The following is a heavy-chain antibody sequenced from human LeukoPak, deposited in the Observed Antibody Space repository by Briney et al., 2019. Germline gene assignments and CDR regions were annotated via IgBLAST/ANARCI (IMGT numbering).Heavy chain of an antibody. CDR3: ARAGGSGYDLDY. Sequence: SETLSPTCTVSGGSISSSSYYWGWIRQPPGTGLEWVGSIYYSGSTYYNPSLKSRVTISVDTSKNQFSLKLSSVTAADTAVYYCARAGGSGYDLDYWGQGTLVTVSS. CDR1: GGSISSSSYY. V-gene: IGHV4-39*01. D-gene: IGHD5-12*01. CDR2: IYYSGST. J-gene: IGHJ4*02.